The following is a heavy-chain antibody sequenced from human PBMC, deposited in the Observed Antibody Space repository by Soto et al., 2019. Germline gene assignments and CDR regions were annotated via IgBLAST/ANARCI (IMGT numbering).Heavy chain of an antibody. J-gene: IGHJ6*02. Sequence: ASVKVSCKASGYTFTGYYMPWVRQAPGQGLEWMGWINPNSGGTNYAQKFQGWVTMTRDTSISTAYMELSRLRSDDTAVYYCARDHEVTRYSSGWYYYYGMDVWGQGTTVTVSS. D-gene: IGHD6-19*01. CDR3: ARDHEVTRYSSGWYYYYGMDV. CDR1: GYTFTGYY. V-gene: IGHV1-2*04. CDR2: INPNSGGT.